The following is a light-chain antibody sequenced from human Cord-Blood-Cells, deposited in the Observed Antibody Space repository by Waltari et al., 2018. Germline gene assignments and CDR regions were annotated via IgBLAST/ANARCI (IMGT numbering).Light chain of an antibody. V-gene: IGLV3-19*01. CDR3: NSRDSSGNHLV. Sequence: SSELTQDPAVSVALGQPLRITCQRDSLRSYYASWYQQKPGQAPLLVIYGKNNRPSGIPGRFSGSISGNTTSLTITGAQAEDEADYYCNSRDSSGNHLVFGGGTKLTVL. CDR2: GKN. CDR1: SLRSYY. J-gene: IGLJ3*02.